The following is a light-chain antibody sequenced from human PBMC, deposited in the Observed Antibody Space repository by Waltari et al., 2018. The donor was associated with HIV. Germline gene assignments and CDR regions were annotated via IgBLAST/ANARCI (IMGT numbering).Light chain of an antibody. V-gene: IGLV1-47*01. Sequence: QSVLTQPPSASGTPGQRVTISCSGSSSNIGSNYVYWYQQLPGTAPKLLIYRNNQRPSGVPDRFSGSKSGPSASLAISGRRSEDEADYYCATWDDSLSGVVFGGGTKLTVL. CDR2: RNN. J-gene: IGLJ2*01. CDR3: ATWDDSLSGVV. CDR1: SSNIGSNY.